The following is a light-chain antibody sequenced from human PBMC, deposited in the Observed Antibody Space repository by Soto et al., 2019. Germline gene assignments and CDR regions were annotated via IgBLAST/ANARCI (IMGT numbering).Light chain of an antibody. J-gene: IGLJ2*01. CDR3: SSCTSSNTHVV. CDR2: DVT. CDR1: SSDVGGRNY. Sequence: QSALTQPASVSGSPGQSITISCTGTSSDVGGRNYVSWYQQHPGKAPKLMIYDVTNRPSGLSNRFSGSKSGNTASLTISGLQAEDEADYYCSSCTSSNTHVVFGGGTKLTVL. V-gene: IGLV2-14*03.